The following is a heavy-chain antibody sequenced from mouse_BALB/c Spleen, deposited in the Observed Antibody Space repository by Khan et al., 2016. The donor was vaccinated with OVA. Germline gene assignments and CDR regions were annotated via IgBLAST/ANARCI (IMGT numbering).Heavy chain of an antibody. D-gene: IGHD2-14*01. Sequence: VQLQQPGPDLVKPGASVKISCKASGYSFTLYYMSWVKQSHGKSLEWIGRIHTKTDNINYNQEFKGRAILTVDKSSNTAYMELRSLTSEDSAVYFCSRGYDFFASWGQGTLVTVAA. V-gene: IGHV1-26*01. CDR3: SRGYDFFAS. J-gene: IGHJ3*01. CDR1: GYSFTLYY. CDR2: IHTKTDNI.